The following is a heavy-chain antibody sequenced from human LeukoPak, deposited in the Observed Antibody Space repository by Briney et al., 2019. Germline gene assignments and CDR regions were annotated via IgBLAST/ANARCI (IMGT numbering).Heavy chain of an antibody. CDR2: IKSQTDGGAT. CDR1: GFTFSSYW. Sequence: GGSLRLSCAASGFTFSSYWMSWVRQAPGKGLEWVGRIKSQTDGGATDYAAPVKGRFTISRDDSKNTLYLQMNSLKIEDTAVYYCTRSSLDYWGQGTLATVSS. V-gene: IGHV3-15*01. J-gene: IGHJ4*02. CDR3: TRSSLDY.